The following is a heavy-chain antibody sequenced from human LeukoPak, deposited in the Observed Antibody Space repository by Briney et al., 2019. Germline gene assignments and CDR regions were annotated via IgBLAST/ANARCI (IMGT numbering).Heavy chain of an antibody. CDR2: IYHSGST. CDR3: ARDWGGGSGAGVDC. D-gene: IGHD3-10*01. CDR1: GHSISSGYY. J-gene: IGHJ4*02. V-gene: IGHV4-38-2*02. Sequence: SETLSLTCTVSGHSISSGYYWGWIRQPPGKGLEWIGSIYHSGSTYYNPSLKSRVTISVDTSKNQFSLKLSSVTAADTAVYYCARDWGGGSGAGVDCWGQGTLVTVSS.